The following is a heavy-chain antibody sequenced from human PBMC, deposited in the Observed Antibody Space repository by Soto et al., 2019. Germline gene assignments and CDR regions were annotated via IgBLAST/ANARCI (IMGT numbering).Heavy chain of an antibody. CDR3: TTDSYSTIIIVRFDY. D-gene: IGHD3-22*01. CDR1: GFTFSNAW. J-gene: IGHJ4*01. CDR2: IKSKTDGGTT. Sequence: GGSLRLSCAASGFTFSNAWINWVRQAPGKGLEWVGRIKSKTDGGTTDYAEPVKGRFAISRDDSNNMVYLQMNSLKFEDTAVYYCTTDSYSTIIIVRFDYWGHGTLVTVSS. V-gene: IGHV3-15*07.